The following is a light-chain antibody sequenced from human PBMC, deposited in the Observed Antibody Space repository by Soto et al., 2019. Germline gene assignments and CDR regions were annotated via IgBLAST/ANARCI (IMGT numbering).Light chain of an antibody. J-gene: IGKJ4*01. Sequence: IGLTQSPSTLSLSPGDRATLSCRARQSVSSSLAWYQQIPGQAPRLLIYDASNRATGIPARFSGSGSGTDFNRTISSLEPEDVAVYYCQQPTNWPHTFGGAAKVEIK. V-gene: IGKV3-11*01. CDR1: QSVSSS. CDR2: DAS. CDR3: QQPTNWPHT.